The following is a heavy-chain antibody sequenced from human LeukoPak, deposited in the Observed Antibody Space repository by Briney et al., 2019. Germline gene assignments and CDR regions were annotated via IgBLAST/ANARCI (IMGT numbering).Heavy chain of an antibody. CDR3: ARYDFRHGYYDGWFDQ. V-gene: IGHV3-48*01. J-gene: IGHJ5*02. Sequence: GGSLRLSCAASGFTFSSYSIQWVRQAPGKGLEWVSHISSSSSTTSYADSVKSRFTVSRDNAKNSLYLQKNSLRAEDTAVYYCARYDFRHGYYDGWFDQWGQGSLVTVSS. CDR2: ISSSSSTT. D-gene: IGHD3-3*01. CDR1: GFTFSSYS.